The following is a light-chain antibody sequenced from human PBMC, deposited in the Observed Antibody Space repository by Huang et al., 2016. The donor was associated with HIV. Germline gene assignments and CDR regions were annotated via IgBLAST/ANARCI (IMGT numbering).Light chain of an antibody. Sequence: EIVMTQSPATLSVSPGERATLSCRASQGVGDNLAWYQQKPGQAPRLIIYGVSTRATNVPPRFSGSGSGTDFTLTVSSLQSEDFALYYCQHYYNLPYTFGHGTRLETK. V-gene: IGKV3-15*01. CDR1: QGVGDN. J-gene: IGKJ2*01. CDR3: QHYYNLPYT. CDR2: GVS.